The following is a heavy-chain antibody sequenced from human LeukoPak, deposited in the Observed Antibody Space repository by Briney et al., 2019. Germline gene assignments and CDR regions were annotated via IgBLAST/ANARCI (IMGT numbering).Heavy chain of an antibody. V-gene: IGHV4-34*01. Sequence: SETLSLTCAVYSGSLSGYYWTWIRQSPGKGLEWIGQINHSGSTNYNPSLKSRVTISVDMSSNQFSLKLSSVTAADTAVYYCARHSIWADAFDIWGQGTMVIVSS. J-gene: IGHJ3*02. CDR2: INHSGST. CDR3: ARHSIWADAFDI. CDR1: SGSLSGYY. D-gene: IGHD4-11*01.